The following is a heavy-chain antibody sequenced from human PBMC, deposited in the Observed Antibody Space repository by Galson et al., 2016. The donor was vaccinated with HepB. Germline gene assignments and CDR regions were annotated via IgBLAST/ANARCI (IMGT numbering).Heavy chain of an antibody. D-gene: IGHD3-22*01. J-gene: IGHJ6*03. CDR3: ARDLVVTRNYYYYHSMDV. Sequence: SLRLSCAPSGFSVSNNYMNWVRQAPGKGLEWVSVIYSGDYTYYADSVKGRFTISRDISKNTLYLQMNRLRAEDTAVYYCARDLVVTRNYYYYHSMDVWGKGTTVTVSS. V-gene: IGHV3-53*01. CDR1: GFSVSNNY. CDR2: IYSGDYT.